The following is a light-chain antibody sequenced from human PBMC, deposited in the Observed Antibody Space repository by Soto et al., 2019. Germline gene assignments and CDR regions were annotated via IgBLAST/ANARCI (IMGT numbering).Light chain of an antibody. V-gene: IGLV2-14*03. Sequence: QPVLTQPASVSGSPGQSVTISCTATTSDVGGYNYLSWYQQHPGKAPKLILYDGSSRPSGVSNRFSGSKSGNTASLIISGLQPEDEADYHCSSYTRTTVVFGGGTKVTVL. CDR1: TSDVGGYNY. CDR2: DGS. J-gene: IGLJ2*01. CDR3: SSYTRTTVV.